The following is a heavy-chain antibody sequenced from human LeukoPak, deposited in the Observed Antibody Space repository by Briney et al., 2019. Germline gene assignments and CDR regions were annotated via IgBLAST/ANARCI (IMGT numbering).Heavy chain of an antibody. CDR3: VRDDAYSGYDPGKFDY. J-gene: IGHJ4*02. D-gene: IGHD5-12*01. V-gene: IGHV3-21*01. CDR2: ISKSSSYI. Sequence: GGSLRLSCEASGFTFSGYSMNWVRQAPGKGLEWVSSISKSSSYIYYADSLKGRFTISRDNAKNSLYLQMNSLRAEDTAVYYCVRDDAYSGYDPGKFDYWGQGTLVTVSS. CDR1: GFTFSGYS.